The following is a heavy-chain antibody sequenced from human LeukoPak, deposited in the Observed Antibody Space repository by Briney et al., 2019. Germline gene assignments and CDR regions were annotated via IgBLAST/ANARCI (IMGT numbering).Heavy chain of an antibody. CDR3: ARGSASNWPVDI. CDR2: FDPEDGET. V-gene: IGHV1-24*01. D-gene: IGHD6-13*01. CDR1: GYTLTELS. Sequence: APVKVSCKVSGYTLTELSMHWVRQALGKGLEWMGGFDPEDGETIYAQKFQGRVTMTEDTSTNTAYMDLSSLRSDDTAVYYCARGSASNWPVDIWGQGTLIIVSS. J-gene: IGHJ4*02.